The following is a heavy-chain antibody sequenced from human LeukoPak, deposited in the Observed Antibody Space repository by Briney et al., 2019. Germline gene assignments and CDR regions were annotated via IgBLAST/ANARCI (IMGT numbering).Heavy chain of an antibody. CDR3: ATKLPIRFSGSYYVRFLGNAFDI. J-gene: IGHJ3*02. CDR1: GYTLTELS. Sequence: ASVKVSCKVSGYTLTELSMHWVRQAPGKGLEWMGGFDPEDGETNYAQKFQGRVTMTEDTSTDTAYMELSSLRSEDTAVYYCATKLPIRFSGSYYVRFLGNAFDIWGQGTMVTVSS. D-gene: IGHD1-26*01. CDR2: FDPEDGET. V-gene: IGHV1-24*01.